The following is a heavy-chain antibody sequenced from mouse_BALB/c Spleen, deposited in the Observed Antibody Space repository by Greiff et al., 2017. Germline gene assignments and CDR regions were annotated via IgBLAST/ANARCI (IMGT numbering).Heavy chain of an antibody. CDR1: GFTFSSYG. J-gene: IGHJ4*01. Sequence: DVMLVESGGDLVKPGGSLKLSCAASGFTFSSYGMSWVRQTPDKRLEWVATISSGGSYTYYPASVKGRFTITRDTAKNTLYLQMSSLKSEDTAMYYGARQGEYDERAMDDWGQGTSVTVSA. V-gene: IGHV5-6*02. D-gene: IGHD2-14*01. CDR3: ARQGEYDERAMDD. CDR2: ISSGGSYT.